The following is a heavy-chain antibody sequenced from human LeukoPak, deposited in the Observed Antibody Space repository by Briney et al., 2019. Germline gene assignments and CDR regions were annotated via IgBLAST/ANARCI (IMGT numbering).Heavy chain of an antibody. CDR3: TSQWELLPPRGDDY. Sequence: SVKVSCKASGGTLSSYTITWVRQAPGQGLEWMGGIIPIFGTADYAQKFQGRVTITADESTSTAYMELSSLRSEDTAVYYCTSQWELLPPRGDDYWGQGTLVTVSS. CDR1: GGTLSSYT. V-gene: IGHV1-69*13. CDR2: IIPIFGTA. D-gene: IGHD1-26*01. J-gene: IGHJ4*02.